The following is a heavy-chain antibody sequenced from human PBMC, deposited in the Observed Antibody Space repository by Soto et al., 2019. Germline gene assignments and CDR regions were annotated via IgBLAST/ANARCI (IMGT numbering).Heavy chain of an antibody. CDR2: ISSSSSYI. J-gene: IGHJ4*02. Sequence: RSRRLSGAASGXPLSSYSMNCVRQSPGKGLEWVSSISSSSSYIYYADSVKGRFTISRDNAKNSLYLQMNSLRAEDTAVYYCARQRGHYDILTGPPYFDYWGQGTLVTVSS. CDR1: GXPLSSYS. CDR3: ARQRGHYDILTGPPYFDY. D-gene: IGHD3-9*01. V-gene: IGHV3-21*01.